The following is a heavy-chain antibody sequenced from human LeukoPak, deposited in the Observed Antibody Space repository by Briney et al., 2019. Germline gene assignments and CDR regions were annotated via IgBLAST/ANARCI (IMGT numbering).Heavy chain of an antibody. CDR3: ARDPEWSLGPQFDY. D-gene: IGHD3-3*01. V-gene: IGHV1-18*01. CDR2: ISAYNGNT. J-gene: IGHJ4*02. Sequence: ASVKVSCKASGYTFTSYGIGWVRQAPGQGLEWMGWISAYNGNTNYAQKLQGRVTMTTDTSTSTAYMELRSLRSDDTAVYYRARDPEWSLGPQFDYWGQGTLVTVSS. CDR1: GYTFTSYG.